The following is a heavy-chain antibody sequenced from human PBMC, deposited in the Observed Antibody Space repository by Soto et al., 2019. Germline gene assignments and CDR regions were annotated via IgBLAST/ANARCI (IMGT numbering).Heavy chain of an antibody. Sequence: QVHLVQSGAEVKQPGASVRVSCKASGYTFTNYDITWVRQATGQGLEWMGWMNPDSENTGDPQKFQGRVTMTVNTSINTAYMELTSLRSEDTAVYYCTRAQFEFCSYFGLDVWGQGTTVTVSS. CDR1: GYTFTNYD. CDR2: MNPDSENT. V-gene: IGHV1-8*01. D-gene: IGHD2-15*01. CDR3: TRAQFEFCSYFGLDV. J-gene: IGHJ6*02.